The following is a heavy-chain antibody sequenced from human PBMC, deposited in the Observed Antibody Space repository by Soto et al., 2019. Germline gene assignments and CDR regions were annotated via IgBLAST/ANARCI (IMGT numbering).Heavy chain of an antibody. CDR2: IYSGGST. J-gene: IGHJ6*02. D-gene: IGHD1-1*01. CDR1: GFTFSSYS. V-gene: IGHV3-66*01. CDR3: AKNWYGMDV. Sequence: GGSLRLSCAASGFTFSSYSMNWVRQAPGKGLEWVSVIYSGGSTYYADSVKGRFTISRDNSKNTLYLQMNSLRAEDTAVYYCAKNWYGMDVWGQGTTVTVSS.